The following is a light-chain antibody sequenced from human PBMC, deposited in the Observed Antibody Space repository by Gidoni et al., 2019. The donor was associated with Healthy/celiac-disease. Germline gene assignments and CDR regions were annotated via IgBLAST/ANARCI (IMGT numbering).Light chain of an antibody. J-gene: IGKJ4*01. CDR2: AAS. Sequence: DIQMTQSPSSLSASVGDRVTITCRASQSISSYLKCYQQKPGKAPKLLIYAASSLQRGVPSRFSGSGSGTDFTLTISSLQPEDFATYYCQQSDSTPPTFGGGTKVEIK. V-gene: IGKV1-39*01. CDR3: QQSDSTPPT. CDR1: QSISSY.